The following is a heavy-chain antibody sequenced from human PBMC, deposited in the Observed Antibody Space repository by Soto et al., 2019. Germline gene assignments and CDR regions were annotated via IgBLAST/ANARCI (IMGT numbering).Heavy chain of an antibody. D-gene: IGHD2-15*01. CDR3: ASRVAG. CDR2: IYSSGST. Sequence: EVQVVESGGGLVQPGGSLRLSCAASGFTVNSHYMSWVRQPPGKGLEWVSFIYSSGSTYYAYSVKGRFTISRDISKNTLYLQMNSLRAEDTAVYYCASRVAGRGQGTLVAVSS. V-gene: IGHV3-66*01. J-gene: IGHJ4*02. CDR1: GFTVNSHY.